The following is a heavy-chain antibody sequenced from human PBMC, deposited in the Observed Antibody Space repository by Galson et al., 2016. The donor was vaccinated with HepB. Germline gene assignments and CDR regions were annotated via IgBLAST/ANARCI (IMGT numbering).Heavy chain of an antibody. CDR3: AKGGQWLLRGPGWFDP. CDR2: ISGSGATT. V-gene: IGHV3-23*01. CDR1: GFTFSSYA. Sequence: SLRLSCAASGFTFSSYAMSWVRQAPGKGLEWVSTISGSGATTYVADSVKGRFTMSRDNSKNTLYPQMNSLRVEDTAIYNCAKGGQWLLRGPGWFDPWGQGTLVSVSS. D-gene: IGHD6-19*01. J-gene: IGHJ5*02.